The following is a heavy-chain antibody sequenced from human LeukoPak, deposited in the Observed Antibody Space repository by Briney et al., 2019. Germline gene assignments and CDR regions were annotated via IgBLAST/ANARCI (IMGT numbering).Heavy chain of an antibody. Sequence: GGSLRLSCAASGLTVSSNYMSWVRQAPGKGLEWVSVIYSGGSTYYADSVKGRFTISRDNSKNTLYLQMNSLRAEDTAVYYCARDMGYCSSTSCYLSFQHWGQGTLVTVSS. J-gene: IGHJ1*01. CDR1: GLTVSSNY. CDR2: IYSGGST. CDR3: ARDMGYCSSTSCYLSFQH. V-gene: IGHV3-53*01. D-gene: IGHD2-2*01.